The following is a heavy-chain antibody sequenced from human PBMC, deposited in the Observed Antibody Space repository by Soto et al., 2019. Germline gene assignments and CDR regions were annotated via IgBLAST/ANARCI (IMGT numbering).Heavy chain of an antibody. CDR2: ISAYNGNT. V-gene: IGHV1-18*01. Sequence: ASVKVSCKASRYTFTSYGISWVRQAPGQGLERLGWISAYNGNTNYAQKLQGRVTMTTDTSTSTAYMELRSLRSDDTAVYYCARDGDILTGYYLGWFDPWGQGTLVTGSS. CDR3: ARDGDILTGYYLGWFDP. CDR1: RYTFTSYG. J-gene: IGHJ5*02. D-gene: IGHD3-9*01.